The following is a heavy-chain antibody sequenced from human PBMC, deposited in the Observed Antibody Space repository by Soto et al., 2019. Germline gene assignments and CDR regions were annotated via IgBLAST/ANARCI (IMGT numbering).Heavy chain of an antibody. CDR1: AGSITSYY. CDR2: IFYTGST. Sequence: QVQLQESGPGLVKPSETLSLKCTVTAGSITSYYWSWVRQAPGKGLEWIGYIFYTGSTSYNPSLKSRVIISVDTSKNQFSLKLSSVTAADTAVYFCARSILTAYYAHDYWGQGSLVTVSS. CDR3: ARSILTAYYAHDY. J-gene: IGHJ4*02. D-gene: IGHD3-9*01. V-gene: IGHV4-59*01.